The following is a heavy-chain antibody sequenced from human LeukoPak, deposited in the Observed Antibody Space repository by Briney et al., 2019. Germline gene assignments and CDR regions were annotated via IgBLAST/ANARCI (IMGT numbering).Heavy chain of an antibody. V-gene: IGHV3-23*01. Sequence: GGTLRLSCAASGFTFSSYGMSWVRQAPGKGLEWVSAISGSGGSTYYADSVKGRFTISRDNSKNTLYLQMNSLRAEDTAVYYCAKDDAWLQYNDWGQGTLVTVSS. CDR2: ISGSGGST. J-gene: IGHJ4*02. D-gene: IGHD5-24*01. CDR3: AKDDAWLQYND. CDR1: GFTFSSYG.